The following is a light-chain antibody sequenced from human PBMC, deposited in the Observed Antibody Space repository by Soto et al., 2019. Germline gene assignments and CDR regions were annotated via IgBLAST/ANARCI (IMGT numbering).Light chain of an antibody. V-gene: IGLV2-23*01. J-gene: IGLJ2*01. Sequence: QSALTQPASVSGSPGQSITISCTGTSSDVGSYNLVSWYQQHPGKAPKLMIYEATKRPSGVSNRFSASKSGNTASMTISGLQAEDEADYYCCSYALSATAVFGGGTKVTVL. CDR1: SSDVGSYNL. CDR2: EAT. CDR3: CSYALSATAV.